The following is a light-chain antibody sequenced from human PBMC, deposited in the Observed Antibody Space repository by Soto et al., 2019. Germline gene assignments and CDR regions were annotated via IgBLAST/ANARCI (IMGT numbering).Light chain of an antibody. CDR3: QQRRNWL. Sequence: IVLTQSPGTMSLSPGERATLSCRASQSLSSYLAWYQQKPGQAPRLLIYDASNRASGIPARFSGSGSGTDFTLTISSLEPEDSAVYYCQQRRNWLFGQGTKVEIK. V-gene: IGKV3-11*01. J-gene: IGKJ2*01. CDR1: QSLSSY. CDR2: DAS.